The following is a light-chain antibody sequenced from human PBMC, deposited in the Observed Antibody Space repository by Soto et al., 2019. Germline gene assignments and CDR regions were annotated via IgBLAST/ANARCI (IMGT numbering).Light chain of an antibody. Sequence: LVMTQSPDTLSVSPGESATLSCRAGQHIFYNVAWYQHRPGQAPRLLIYRASTRAPGVPARFSGSGSGTEFTLTISSLQPEDFAVYSCLQYHNLWAFGQGIKLEI. CDR3: LQYHNLWA. V-gene: IGKV3-15*01. J-gene: IGKJ2*01. CDR2: RAS. CDR1: QHIFYN.